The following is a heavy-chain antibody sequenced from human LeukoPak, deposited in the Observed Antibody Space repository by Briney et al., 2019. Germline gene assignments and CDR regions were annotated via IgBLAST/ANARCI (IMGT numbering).Heavy chain of an antibody. J-gene: IGHJ4*02. CDR2: ISWNSGSI. CDR1: GFTFDDYA. CDR3: AKGGSYGYVYYFDY. Sequence: GGSLRLSCAAYGFTFDDYAMHWVRQAPGKGLEWVSGISWNSGSIGYADSVKGRFTISRDNAKNSLYLQMNSLRAEDTALYYCAKGGSYGYVYYFDYWGQGTLVTVSS. D-gene: IGHD5-18*01. V-gene: IGHV3-9*01.